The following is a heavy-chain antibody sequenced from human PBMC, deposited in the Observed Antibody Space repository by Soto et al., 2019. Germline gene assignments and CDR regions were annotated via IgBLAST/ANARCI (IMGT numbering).Heavy chain of an antibody. CDR1: GFTFSSYA. J-gene: IGHJ6*02. CDR3: ASERSGAYGSSEDYYYDGMDV. V-gene: IGHV3-30-3*01. Sequence: QVQLVESGGGVVQPGRSLRLSCAASGFTFSSYAMHWVRQAPGKGLEWVAVISYDGSNKYYADSVKDRFTIYRDNSKTTPCMKMTCLGAEGTAVYNSASERSGAYGSSEDYYYDGMDVWGQGTTVTVSS. D-gene: IGHD6-13*01. CDR2: ISYDGSNK.